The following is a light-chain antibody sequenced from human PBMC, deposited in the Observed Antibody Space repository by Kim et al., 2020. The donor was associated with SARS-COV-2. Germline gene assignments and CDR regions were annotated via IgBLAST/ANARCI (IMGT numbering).Light chain of an antibody. CDR2: ATT. J-gene: IGKJ2*02. CDR1: QNFSHY. V-gene: IGKV1-16*01. Sequence: DIQMTKSPSSLSASVGDRVTITCRASQNFSHYLAWFQVKPGKAPKSLIYATTSLHSGVPPRFSGSGSGTDFTLTISNLQPEDFATYYCQQYNSYPRTFGQGTKLEI. CDR3: QQYNSYPRT.